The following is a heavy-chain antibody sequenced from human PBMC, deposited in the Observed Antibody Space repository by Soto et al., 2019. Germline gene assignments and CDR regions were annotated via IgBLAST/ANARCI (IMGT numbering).Heavy chain of an antibody. CDR2: TIPIFDTP. CDR3: ARDREDGSGTKYNWFDS. Sequence: SVKVSCKASGGTFGNLGISWLRQAPGQGLEWMGGTIPIFDTPHYAEKFRDRLTITGDATSTAYMELTSLSSEDTATYYCARDREDGSGTKYNWFDSWGQGTLVTVSS. V-gene: IGHV1-69*13. D-gene: IGHD3-10*01. CDR1: GGTFGNLG. J-gene: IGHJ5*01.